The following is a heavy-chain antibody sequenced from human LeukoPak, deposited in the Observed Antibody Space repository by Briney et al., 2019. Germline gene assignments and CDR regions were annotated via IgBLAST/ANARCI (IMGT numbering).Heavy chain of an antibody. Sequence: PGGSLRLSCAASGFTFLSYSMNWVRQAPGKGLEWVSSISSTSSSYIYYADSVKGRFTISRDNAKNSLYLQMNSLKAEDTAVYYCASGPYYYDSSGYFVWGQGTLVTVSS. J-gene: IGHJ4*02. CDR3: ASGPYYYDSSGYFV. CDR2: ISSTSSSYI. D-gene: IGHD3-22*01. V-gene: IGHV3-21*01. CDR1: GFTFLSYS.